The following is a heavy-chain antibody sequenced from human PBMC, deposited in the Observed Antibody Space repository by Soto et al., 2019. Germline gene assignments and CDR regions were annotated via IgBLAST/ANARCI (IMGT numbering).Heavy chain of an antibody. Sequence: KASETLSLTCTVSGGSITTGGYYWSWIRQLPGKGLEWIGHRYYSESTYYNPSLKSRVSISLDTSKNQFSLKLSFVTAADTAMYYCARTKCSRGSCYSWSLDYWGQGTTVTVYS. J-gene: IGHJ4*02. CDR1: GGSITTGGYY. D-gene: IGHD2-15*01. CDR3: ARTKCSRGSCYSWSLDY. V-gene: IGHV4-31*03. CDR2: RYYSEST.